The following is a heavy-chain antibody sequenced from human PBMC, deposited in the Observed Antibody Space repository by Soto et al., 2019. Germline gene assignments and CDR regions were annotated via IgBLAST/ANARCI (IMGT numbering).Heavy chain of an antibody. D-gene: IGHD2-2*01. CDR1: GAPITTTKW. J-gene: IGHJ6*02. CDR3: AMHTISYNWGV. CDR2: LSLGAER. Sequence: QVQLQEAGPGLVKPSETLSLTCTVSGAPITTTKWWAWVRLPPGKGLEWIGELSLGAERSSNPSLGGRHTMPLDTSTPRFSPQLPSLTPGATPMYCRAMHTISYNWGVSGRGTSVTVSS. V-gene: IGHV4-4*01.